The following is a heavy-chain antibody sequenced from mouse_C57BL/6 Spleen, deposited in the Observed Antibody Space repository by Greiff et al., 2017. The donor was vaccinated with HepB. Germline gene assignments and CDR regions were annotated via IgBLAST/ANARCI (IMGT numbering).Heavy chain of an antibody. D-gene: IGHD2-3*01. CDR1: GYTFTDYE. V-gene: IGHV1-15*01. J-gene: IGHJ2*01. Sequence: QVQLKESGAELVRPGASVTLSCKASGYTFTDYEMHWVKQTPVHGLEWIGAIDPETGGTAYNQKFKGKAILTADKSSSTAYMELRSLTSEDSAVYYGTPYDGFFDYWGQGTTLTVSS. CDR3: TPYDGFFDY. CDR2: IDPETGGT.